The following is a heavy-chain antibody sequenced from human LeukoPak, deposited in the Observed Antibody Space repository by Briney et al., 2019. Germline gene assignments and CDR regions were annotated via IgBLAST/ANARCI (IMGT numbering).Heavy chain of an antibody. CDR3: ARWVIYCSSTSCPTGPAFDI. CDR2: INPNSGGT. Sequence: ASVKVSCKASGYTFTGYHMHWVRQAPGQGLEWMGWINPNSGGTNYAQKFQGRVTMTRDTSISTAYMELSRLRSDDTAVYYCARWVIYCSSTSCPTGPAFDIWGQGTMVTVSS. CDR1: GYTFTGYH. D-gene: IGHD2-2*01. V-gene: IGHV1-2*02. J-gene: IGHJ3*02.